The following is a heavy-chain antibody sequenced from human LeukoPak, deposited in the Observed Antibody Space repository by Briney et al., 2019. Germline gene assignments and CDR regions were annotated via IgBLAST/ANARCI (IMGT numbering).Heavy chain of an antibody. CDR2: ISWDGGST. D-gene: IGHD4-23*01. CDR1: GFTFDDYT. V-gene: IGHV3-43*01. Sequence: GGSLRLSCAASGFTFDDYTMHWVRQAPGKGLEWVSLISWDGGSTYYADSVKGRFTISRDNSKNSLYLQMNSLRTEDTALYYCAKDINNGGLFGYWGQGTLVTVSS. CDR3: AKDINNGGLFGY. J-gene: IGHJ4*02.